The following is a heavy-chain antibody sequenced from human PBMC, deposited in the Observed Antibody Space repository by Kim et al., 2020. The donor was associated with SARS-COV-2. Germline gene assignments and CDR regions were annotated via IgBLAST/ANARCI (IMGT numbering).Heavy chain of an antibody. Sequence: GGSLRLSCAASGFTVSNNYMSWVRQAPGKGLEWVSAIYSDGDTYYADSLKGRLTISRDSSKNTLYLRMHSLRVEDTAVYYCARGGVTMIYWGQGSLVTVSS. CDR2: IYSDGDT. V-gene: IGHV3-53*01. J-gene: IGHJ4*02. D-gene: IGHD3-10*01. CDR3: ARGGVTMIY. CDR1: GFTVSNNY.